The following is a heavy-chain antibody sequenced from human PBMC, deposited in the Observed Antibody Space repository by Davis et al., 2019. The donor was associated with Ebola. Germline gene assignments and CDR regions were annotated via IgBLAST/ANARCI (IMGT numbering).Heavy chain of an antibody. CDR1: GFTFDNYA. CDR2: ITGDGGRT. Sequence: GESLKISCAASGFTFDNYAMHWVRQAPGKGLECVSLITGDGGRTYYANSVKGRFTISRDNSKNSLYLQMNSLTTEDTALYYCAREVAVANFDYWGQGTLVTVSS. J-gene: IGHJ4*02. D-gene: IGHD6-19*01. CDR3: AREVAVANFDY. V-gene: IGHV3-43*02.